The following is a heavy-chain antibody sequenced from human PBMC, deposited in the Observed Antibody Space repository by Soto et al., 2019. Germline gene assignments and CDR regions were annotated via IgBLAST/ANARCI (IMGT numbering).Heavy chain of an antibody. J-gene: IGHJ5*02. D-gene: IGHD2-15*01. Sequence: QITLKESGPTLVKPTQTLTLTCTFSGFSLSTSGVGVGWIRQPPGKALEWLALIYWDVDKRYSPSLKSRLTITKDTSNNQVVLTMTNMDPVDTATYYCALRRGYCSGGSCYSIWFDPWGQGTLVTVSS. V-gene: IGHV2-5*02. CDR2: IYWDVDK. CDR1: GFSLSTSGVG. CDR3: ALRRGYCSGGSCYSIWFDP.